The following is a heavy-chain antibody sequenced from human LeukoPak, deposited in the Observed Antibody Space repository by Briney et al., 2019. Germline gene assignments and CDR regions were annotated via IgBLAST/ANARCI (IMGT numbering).Heavy chain of an antibody. CDR2: IIPIFGTA. J-gene: IGHJ4*02. Sequence: SVKVSCKASGGTFSSYAISCVRQAPGQGLEWMGGIIPIFGTANYAQKFQGRVTITADESTSTAYMELSSLRSEDTAVYYCARGGIAVSFFDYWGQGTLVTVSS. CDR3: ARGGIAVSFFDY. V-gene: IGHV1-69*13. D-gene: IGHD6-19*01. CDR1: GGTFSSYA.